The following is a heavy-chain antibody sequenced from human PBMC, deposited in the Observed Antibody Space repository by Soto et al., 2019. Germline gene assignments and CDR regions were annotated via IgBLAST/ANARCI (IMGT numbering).Heavy chain of an antibody. V-gene: IGHV5-51*01. CDR1: GYSFTSYW. Sequence: PGESLKISCKGSGYSFTSYWIGWVRQMPGKGLEWMGIIYPGDSDTRYSPSFQGQVTISADKSISTAYLQWSSLKASDTAMYYCARAPFDWLFRIGGMDVWGQGTTVTVSS. CDR2: IYPGDSDT. CDR3: ARAPFDWLFRIGGMDV. D-gene: IGHD3-9*01. J-gene: IGHJ6*02.